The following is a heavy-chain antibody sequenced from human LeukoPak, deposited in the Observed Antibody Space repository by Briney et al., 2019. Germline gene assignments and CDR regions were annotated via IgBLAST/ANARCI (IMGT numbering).Heavy chain of an antibody. CDR1: GFTFSDAV. Sequence: PGGCLRLSCAASGFTFSDAVMSWVRQAPGKGLEWVSVISGIVGVTYYAGSVKGRFTISRDNSKSTVYLQMDSLRAEDTATYYCAKVGYCTSNCFRTHDYWGQEALVTASS. CDR3: AKVGYCTSNCFRTHDY. J-gene: IGHJ4*02. CDR2: ISGIVGVT. V-gene: IGHV3-23*01. D-gene: IGHD2-8*01.